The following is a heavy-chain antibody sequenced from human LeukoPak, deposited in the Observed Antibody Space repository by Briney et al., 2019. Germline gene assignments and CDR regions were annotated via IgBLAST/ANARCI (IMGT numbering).Heavy chain of an antibody. CDR3: ARDWERDQVGNGFDP. Sequence: ASVKVSCKASGYTFTSYAMHWVRQAPGQRLEWMGWINAGNGNTKYSQKFQGRVTITRDTSASTAYMELSSLRSEDTAVYYCARDWERDQVGNGFDPWGQGTLVTVSS. CDR1: GYTFTSYA. D-gene: IGHD3-16*01. J-gene: IGHJ5*02. V-gene: IGHV1-3*01. CDR2: INAGNGNT.